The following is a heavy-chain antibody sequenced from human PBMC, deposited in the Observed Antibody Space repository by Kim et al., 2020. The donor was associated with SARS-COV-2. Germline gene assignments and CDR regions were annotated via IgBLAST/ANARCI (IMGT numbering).Heavy chain of an antibody. CDR3: VKDSRGSGWNFDY. J-gene: IGHJ4*02. Sequence: GGSLRLSCAASGFTFSSYTMNWVRQAPGKGLEWVSAVIGTGWSTYYADSVKGRFTISRDNSKNTLYVQMNSLRAEDTAVYYCVKDSRGSGWNFDYWGQGTLVTVSS. CDR2: VIGTGWST. CDR1: GFTFSSYT. V-gene: IGHV3-23*01. D-gene: IGHD6-19*01.